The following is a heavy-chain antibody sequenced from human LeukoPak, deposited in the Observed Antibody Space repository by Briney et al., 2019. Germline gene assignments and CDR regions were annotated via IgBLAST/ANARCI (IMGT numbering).Heavy chain of an antibody. CDR2: ISSSGGGT. CDR1: GFTFSSYA. Sequence: GGSLRLSCAASGFTFSSYAMSWVRQAPGTGLEWVSSISSSGGGTYYADSAKGRFTVSRDNSMNTVYMQMNSLRAEDTAVYYCAKGGSGSYYSLLNWFDPWGQGTLVTVSS. V-gene: IGHV3-23*01. CDR3: AKGGSGSYYSLLNWFDP. D-gene: IGHD3-10*01. J-gene: IGHJ5*02.